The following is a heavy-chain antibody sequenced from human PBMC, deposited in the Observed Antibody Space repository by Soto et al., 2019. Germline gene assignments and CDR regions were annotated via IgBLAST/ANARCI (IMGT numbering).Heavy chain of an antibody. CDR1: GGSISSGGCY. D-gene: IGHD1-26*01. V-gene: IGHV4-31*03. J-gene: IGHJ4*02. Sequence: QVQLQESGPGLVKPSQTLSLTCTVSGGSISSGGCYWSWIRQHPGQGLEWIGYIYYSGSTHYNASRKRRVTIAGDTSKNQGSLKLSSVTAADTAVYFCARDSGSYRYDYWGQGTLVTVSS. CDR2: IYYSGST. CDR3: ARDSGSYRYDY.